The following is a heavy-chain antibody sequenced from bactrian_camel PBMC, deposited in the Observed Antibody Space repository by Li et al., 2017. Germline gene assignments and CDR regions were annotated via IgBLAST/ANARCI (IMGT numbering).Heavy chain of an antibody. D-gene: IGHD3*01. CDR3: AAGNTVLDLPGNEGYCHPTL. CDR2: IYTNGKT. J-gene: IGHJ4*01. CDR1: GYAVLGKA. V-gene: IGHV3S67*01. Sequence: DVQLVESGGESVQAGGSLRLSCAVHGYAVLGKALTWFRQAPGKEREAVATIYTNGKTYYADSVKDRFTISQDSAGNMLTLQMTGLKPEDTANYYCAAGNTVLDLPGNEGYCHPTLRGQGTQVTVS.